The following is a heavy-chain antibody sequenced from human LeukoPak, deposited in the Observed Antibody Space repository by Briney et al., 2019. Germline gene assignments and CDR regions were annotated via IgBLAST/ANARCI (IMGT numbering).Heavy chain of an antibody. CDR1: GYSFTSYW. CDR2: IYPGDSDT. Sequence: GESLKISCKGSGYSFTSYWIGWVRQMPGKGLEWMGIIYPGDSDTRYSPSLQGQVTISADKSISTAYLQWSSLKASDTAMYYCARHVSSTRYSGYELPDYWGQGTLVTVSS. J-gene: IGHJ4*02. D-gene: IGHD5-12*01. CDR3: ARHVSSTRYSGYELPDY. V-gene: IGHV5-51*01.